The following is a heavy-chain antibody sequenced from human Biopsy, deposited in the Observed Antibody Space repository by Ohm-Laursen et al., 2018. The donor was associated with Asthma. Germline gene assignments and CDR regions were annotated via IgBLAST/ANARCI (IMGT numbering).Heavy chain of an antibody. D-gene: IGHD4-17*01. Sequence: SSVKVSCKTSGYTFTAYYIHWVRQAPGQGLEWMGRINPSSGDTNYPQNFQGRVTVTRDTSIRTAYMELTRLRSDDTAVYYCARVEAARRDYGSFVFVCWGPGALVPVSS. CDR1: GYTFTAYY. CDR3: ARVEAARRDYGSFVFVC. V-gene: IGHV1-2*06. J-gene: IGHJ4*02. CDR2: INPSSGDT.